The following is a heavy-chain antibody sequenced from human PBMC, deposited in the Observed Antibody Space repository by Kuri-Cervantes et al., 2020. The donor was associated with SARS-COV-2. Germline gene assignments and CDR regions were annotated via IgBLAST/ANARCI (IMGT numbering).Heavy chain of an antibody. Sequence: SVKVSCKASRATFTTYGFSWVRQAPGQGLEWMGGIIPFFGTPNYAQKFEGRVTITADESTSTAYMEMSSLRFEDTAVYFCARDVGYGGTSELDITYFDSWGQGTLVTVSS. J-gene: IGHJ4*02. CDR3: ARDVGYGGTSELDITYFDS. CDR2: IIPFFGTP. D-gene: IGHD4-23*01. V-gene: IGHV1-69*13. CDR1: RATFTTYG.